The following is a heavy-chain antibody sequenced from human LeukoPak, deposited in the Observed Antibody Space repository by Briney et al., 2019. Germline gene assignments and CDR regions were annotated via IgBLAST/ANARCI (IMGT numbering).Heavy chain of an antibody. CDR3: AKETGYSSGWYSFFDY. D-gene: IGHD6-19*01. CDR2: ISGRGGST. V-gene: IGHV3-23*01. CDR1: GFTFSSYA. Sequence: GGSLRLSCAASGFTFSSYAMSWVRQAPGKGLEWVSAISGRGGSTYYADSVKGRFTISRDNSKNTLYLQMNSLRAEDTAVYYCAKETGYSSGWYSFFDYWGQGTLVTVSS. J-gene: IGHJ4*02.